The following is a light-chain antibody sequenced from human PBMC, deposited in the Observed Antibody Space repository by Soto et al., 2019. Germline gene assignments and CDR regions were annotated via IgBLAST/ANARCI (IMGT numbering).Light chain of an antibody. J-gene: IGKJ1*01. CDR3: QQYYNIPWT. V-gene: IGKV4-1*01. Sequence: DIVMTQSPDSLAVSLGERATINCKSSQSVFYSSNNKNYLAWYQQKPRQPPKLLIYWASTRQSGVPDRFSGSGSGTDFTLTISSLQAEDVAVYYCQQYYNIPWTFGQGTKVDIK. CDR2: WAS. CDR1: QSVFYSSNNKNY.